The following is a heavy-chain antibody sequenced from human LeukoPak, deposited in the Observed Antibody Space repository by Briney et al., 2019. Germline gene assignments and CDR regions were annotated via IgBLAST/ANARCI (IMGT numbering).Heavy chain of an antibody. CDR3: ARLRSGSSLNS. D-gene: IGHD3-10*01. CDR2: IHYSGST. Sequence: PSETLSLTCTVSGDSISKSSYYWVWIRQPPGKGLEWIGSIHYSGSTYYNPSLKSRVAKSIDTSKNQFSLKLSSVTAADTAVYYCARLRSGSSLNSWGQGTPVTVSS. J-gene: IGHJ4*02. CDR1: GDSISKSSYY. V-gene: IGHV4-39*01.